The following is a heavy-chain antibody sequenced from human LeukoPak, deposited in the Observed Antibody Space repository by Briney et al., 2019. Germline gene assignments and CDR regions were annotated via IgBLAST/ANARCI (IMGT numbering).Heavy chain of an antibody. CDR3: ARDNLSDYGDPGWFDP. CDR1: GGSISSSSYY. J-gene: IGHJ5*02. Sequence: KPSETLSLTCTVSGGSISSSSYYWGWIRQPPGKGLEWIGSIYYSGSTYYSPSLKSRVTISVDTSKNQFSLKLSSVTAADTAVYYCARDNLSDYGDPGWFDPWGQGTLVTVSS. CDR2: IYYSGST. D-gene: IGHD4-17*01. V-gene: IGHV4-39*07.